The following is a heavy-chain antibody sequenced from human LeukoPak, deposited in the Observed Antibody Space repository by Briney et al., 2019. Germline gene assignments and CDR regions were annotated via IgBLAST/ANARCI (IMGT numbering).Heavy chain of an antibody. CDR1: GASIASGSYH. J-gene: IGHJ5*02. D-gene: IGHD4-17*01. CDR2: ICAGGRN. CDR3: TRGGHDYGGSFDT. V-gene: IGHV4-61*02. Sequence: KPSXXLSLTCALSGASIASGSYHWDWIRQPAGWRPESIDRICAGGRNNYNPSLKSRLTISMDTSKNHVSLRLSSVTAADTALYYCTRGGHDYGGSFDTWGQGILVTVSS.